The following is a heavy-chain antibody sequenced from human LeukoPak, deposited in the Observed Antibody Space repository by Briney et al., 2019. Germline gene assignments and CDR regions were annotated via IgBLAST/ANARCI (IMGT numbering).Heavy chain of an antibody. Sequence: GASVNVSCKASGYTFTDYYLHWVRQAPGRGLEWMGYINPSTGVTNPAQKFQDRITLFRDTSITTAYMALSGLTSADTAVYYCARDGFGDYVYFDYWGQGTLVTVSS. V-gene: IGHV1-2*02. CDR3: ARDGFGDYVYFDY. CDR2: INPSTGVT. D-gene: IGHD4-17*01. CDR1: GYTFTDYY. J-gene: IGHJ4*02.